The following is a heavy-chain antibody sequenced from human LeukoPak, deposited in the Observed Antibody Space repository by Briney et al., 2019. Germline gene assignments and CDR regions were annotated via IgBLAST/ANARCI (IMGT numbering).Heavy chain of an antibody. CDR3: ARAAAYGVWFDP. CDR2: INANSGET. J-gene: IGHJ5*02. D-gene: IGHD4-17*01. V-gene: IGHV1-2*02. Sequence: VASVKVSCKTSGYTFSGYYLNWVRQAPGQGLEWMGWINANSGETNYAQKFQGRVTMTRDTSISTAYMELSRLRSDDTAVYYCARAAAYGVWFDPWGQGTLVTVSS. CDR1: GYTFSGYY.